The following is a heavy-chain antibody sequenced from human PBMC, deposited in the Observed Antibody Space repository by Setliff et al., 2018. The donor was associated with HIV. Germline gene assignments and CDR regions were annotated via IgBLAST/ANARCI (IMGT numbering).Heavy chain of an antibody. J-gene: IGHJ6*02. CDR3: EAATVGETGYYGIDV. CDR2: IYYTGST. D-gene: IGHD1-26*01. V-gene: IGHV4-39*07. CDR1: GDSISSYY. Sequence: SETLSLTCTVSGDSISSYYWGWIRQPPGKGLEWIGSIYYTGSTNYNPSLKSRVTISVDTSKNQFSLKLNSVTAADTAVYYCEAATVGETGYYGIDVWGPGTTVTVSS.